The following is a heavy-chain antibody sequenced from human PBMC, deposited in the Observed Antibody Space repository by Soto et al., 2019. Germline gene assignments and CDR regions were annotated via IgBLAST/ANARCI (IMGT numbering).Heavy chain of an antibody. Sequence: VQLVQSGAEVKKPGSSVKVSCKASGGTCSSYTISWVRQAPGQGLEWMGRIIPILGIANYEQKFQGRVTITADKSTSTAYMELSTLRSEDTAVYYCARGVTPNYYYMDVWGKGTTVTVSS. V-gene: IGHV1-69*02. CDR3: ARGVTPNYYYMDV. D-gene: IGHD5-18*01. CDR1: GGTCSSYT. J-gene: IGHJ6*03. CDR2: IIPILGIA.